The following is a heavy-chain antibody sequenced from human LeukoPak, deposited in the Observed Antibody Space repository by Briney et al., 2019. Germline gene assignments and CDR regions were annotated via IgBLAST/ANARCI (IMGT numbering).Heavy chain of an antibody. J-gene: IGHJ4*02. Sequence: PGGSLRLSCAASGFPFMTYGMHWLHQAPGKGLEWVAIISYDGSSKNYADSVKGRFTISRENSNYTLYLQMNSLRADDTAVYYCASGREVVPAAAYFDHWGQGTLVTVSS. CDR1: GFPFMTYG. CDR3: ASGREVVPAAAYFDH. V-gene: IGHV3-30*01. CDR2: ISYDGSSK. D-gene: IGHD2-2*01.